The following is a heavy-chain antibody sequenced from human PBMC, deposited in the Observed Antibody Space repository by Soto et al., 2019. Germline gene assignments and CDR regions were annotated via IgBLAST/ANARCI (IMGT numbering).Heavy chain of an antibody. CDR2: LYDVDGS. J-gene: IGHJ3*01. CDR3: ATWHEREHAFDV. CDR1: GLTISGKKY. D-gene: IGHD1-1*01. Sequence: DVQLVESGGGLIQPGESLRLSCAAFGLTISGKKYVAWLRQAPGKGLEWVSALYDVDGSFYADFVTGRFTTSRDSSKTTVYLQMSDLRPDDTAVYSCATWHEREHAFDVWGPGTTVTISS. V-gene: IGHV3-53*01.